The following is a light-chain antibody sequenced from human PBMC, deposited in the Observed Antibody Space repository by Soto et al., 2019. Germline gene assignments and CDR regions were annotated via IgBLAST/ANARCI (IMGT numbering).Light chain of an antibody. J-gene: IGKJ1*01. V-gene: IGKV3-15*01. CDR1: QSVSNN. CDR3: QQYNNWWT. CDR2: GAS. Sequence: EIVMTQSPATLSVSPGERATLSCRASQSVSNNLVWYQKKPGQAPRLLIYGASTRATGIPARFSGSGSETEFTLTISSLQSEDFAVYYCQQYNNWWTFGQGTRVEIK.